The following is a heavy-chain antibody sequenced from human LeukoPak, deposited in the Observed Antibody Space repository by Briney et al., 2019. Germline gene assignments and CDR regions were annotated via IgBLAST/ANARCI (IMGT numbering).Heavy chain of an antibody. D-gene: IGHD2-15*01. CDR2: ISSSGSTI. V-gene: IGHV3-11*04. J-gene: IGHJ3*02. Sequence: PGGSLRLSCAASGFTVSSNYMSWVRQAPGKGLEWVSYISSSGSTIYYADSVKGRFTISRDNAKNSLYLQMNSLRAEDTAVYYCVRWYDAFDIWGQGTMVTVSS. CDR1: GFTVSSNY. CDR3: VRWYDAFDI.